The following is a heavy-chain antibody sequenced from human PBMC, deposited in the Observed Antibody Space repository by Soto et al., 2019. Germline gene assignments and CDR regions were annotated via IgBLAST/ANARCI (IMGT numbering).Heavy chain of an antibody. D-gene: IGHD3-3*01. CDR2: IDWDDDK. V-gene: IGHV2-70*01. CDR1: GFSLSTSGMC. CDR3: ARIIYDFWSGYNYYGMDV. Sequence: SGPTLVNPTQTLTLTCTFSGFSLSTSGMCVSWIRQPPGKALEWLALIDWDDDKYYSTSLKTRLTISKDTSKNQVVLTMTNMDPVVTATYYCARIIYDFWSGYNYYGMDVWGQGTTVTVSS. J-gene: IGHJ6*02.